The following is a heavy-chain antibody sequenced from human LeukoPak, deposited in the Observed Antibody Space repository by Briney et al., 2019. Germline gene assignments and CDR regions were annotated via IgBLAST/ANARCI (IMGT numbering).Heavy chain of an antibody. CDR3: ARGGEDIVLMVYAIPLTPFDY. Sequence: PGWSLRLSCAASGFTFSDYYMSWIRQAPGKGLEWVSYISSSGSTIYYADSVKGRFTISRDNAKNSLYLQMNSLRPEDTAVYYCARGGEDIVLMVYAIPLTPFDYWGQGTLVTVYS. J-gene: IGHJ4*02. CDR2: ISSSGSTI. V-gene: IGHV3-11*01. CDR1: GFTFSDYY. D-gene: IGHD2-8*01.